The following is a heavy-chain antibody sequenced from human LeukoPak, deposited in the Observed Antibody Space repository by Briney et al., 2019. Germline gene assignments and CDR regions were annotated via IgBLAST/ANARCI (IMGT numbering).Heavy chain of an antibody. Sequence: SETLSLTCTVSGDSLSSHYWSWIRQPPGKGLEWIGYIYGSGSTHYDPSLSSRVTISEDTSKNQFSLKLTSVTAADTAVYCCARNVGWYSHDSWGQGTLVTVSS. CDR3: ARNVGWYSHDS. CDR2: IYGSGST. CDR1: GDSLSSHY. J-gene: IGHJ4*02. D-gene: IGHD6-19*01. V-gene: IGHV4-59*08.